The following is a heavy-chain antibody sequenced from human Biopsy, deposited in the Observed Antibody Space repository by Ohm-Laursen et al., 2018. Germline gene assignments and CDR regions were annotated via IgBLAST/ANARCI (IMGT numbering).Heavy chain of an antibody. Sequence: GSSVKVSCKASGYTFTNHGISWVRQAPGQGLEWMGWINAYNGNTNYAQKLQGRVTMTTDTSTSTAYMELRSLRSDDTALYYCARDRTPYYDFWSGKSFDNWFDPWGQGTLVTVSS. J-gene: IGHJ5*02. D-gene: IGHD3-3*01. CDR3: ARDRTPYYDFWSGKSFDNWFDP. CDR1: GYTFTNHG. CDR2: INAYNGNT. V-gene: IGHV1-18*01.